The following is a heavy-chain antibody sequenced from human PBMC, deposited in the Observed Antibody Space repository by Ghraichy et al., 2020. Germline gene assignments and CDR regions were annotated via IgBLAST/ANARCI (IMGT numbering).Heavy chain of an antibody. D-gene: IGHD1-14*01. J-gene: IGHJ4*02. CDR3: ARDGMRTTPGDY. Sequence: PSVTVSCKASGYIFTDFYIYWVRQAPGQGLEWMGWINPNGGVTNSAQRFQGRVTMTRDTSISTAYMELSGLRSDDTALYYCARDGMRTTPGDYWGQGTLITVSS. CDR2: INPNGGVT. CDR1: GYIFTDFY. V-gene: IGHV1-2*02.